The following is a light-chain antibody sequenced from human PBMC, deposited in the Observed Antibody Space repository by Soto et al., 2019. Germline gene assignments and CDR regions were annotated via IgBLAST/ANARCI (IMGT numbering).Light chain of an antibody. CDR3: QQRRNWPT. CDR1: QSVSSY. V-gene: IGKV3-11*01. Sequence: EIVLTQSPATLSFSPGERATLSCRASQSVSSYLAWYQQKPGQAPRLLIYDASNRATGIPARFSGSGSGTDFTLTISSLEPEDLAVYYCQQRRNWPTFGQVSKVDIX. CDR2: DAS. J-gene: IGKJ1*01.